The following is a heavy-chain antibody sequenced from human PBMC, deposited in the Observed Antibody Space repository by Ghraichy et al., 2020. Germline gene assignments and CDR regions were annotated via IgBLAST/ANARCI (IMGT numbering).Heavy chain of an antibody. J-gene: IGHJ4*02. Sequence: GESLNISCAASGFTFSTYAMIWVRQAPGKGPEWVSSISGSGGSTYYADSVKGRFTISRDNSGNTLYLQMNSLRAEDTALYYCATRVFLSFWGQGTPVTVSS. CDR1: GFTFSTYA. D-gene: IGHD2/OR15-2a*01. CDR2: ISGSGGST. V-gene: IGHV3-23*01. CDR3: ATRVFLSF.